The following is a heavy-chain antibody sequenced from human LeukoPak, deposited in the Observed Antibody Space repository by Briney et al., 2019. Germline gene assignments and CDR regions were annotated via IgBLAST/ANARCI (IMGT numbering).Heavy chain of an antibody. V-gene: IGHV4-39*01. CDR3: ARRGNIVVVPATYYYYMDV. CDR1: GGSISSSSYY. J-gene: IGHJ6*03. D-gene: IGHD2-2*01. Sequence: SETLSLTCTVSGGSISSSSYYWGWIRQPPGKGLEWIGSIYYSGNTYYNPSLKSRVTISVDTSKNQFSLKLSSVTAADTAVYYCARRGNIVVVPATYYYYMDVWGKGTTVTVSS. CDR2: IYYSGNT.